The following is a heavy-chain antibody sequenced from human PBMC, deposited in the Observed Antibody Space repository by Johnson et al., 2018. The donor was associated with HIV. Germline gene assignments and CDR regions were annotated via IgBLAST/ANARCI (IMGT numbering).Heavy chain of an antibody. CDR2: ISYDGSNK. CDR1: GFTFSSYA. CDR3: ARRYSGSYRGAFDI. J-gene: IGHJ3*02. V-gene: IGHV3-30*04. Sequence: QVQLVESGGGVVQPGRSLRLSCAASGFTFSSYAMHWVRQAPGKGLEWVAVISYDGSNKYYADSVKGRFTISSDKSKNTLYLQMNSLRAEDTAVYYCARRYSGSYRGAFDIWGQGTMVTVSS. D-gene: IGHD1-26*01.